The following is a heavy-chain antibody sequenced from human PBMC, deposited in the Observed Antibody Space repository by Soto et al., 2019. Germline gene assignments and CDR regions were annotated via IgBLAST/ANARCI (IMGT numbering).Heavy chain of an antibody. D-gene: IGHD2-15*01. J-gene: IGHJ2*01. Sequence: QVQLVQSGAEVKKPGASVKVSCKASGYTFPHYGITWVRQAPGQGLEWMGWINSFSGDTNYPQKLQGRLTMTTDTSTNTVYMELRNLRSDDTAVYYCARDLHSGGKYWYFDIWGRGTLVTVSS. CDR2: INSFSGDT. V-gene: IGHV1-18*01. CDR1: GYTFPHYG. CDR3: ARDLHSGGKYWYFDI.